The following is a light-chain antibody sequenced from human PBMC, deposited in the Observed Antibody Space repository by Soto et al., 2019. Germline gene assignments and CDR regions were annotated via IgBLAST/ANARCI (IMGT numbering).Light chain of an antibody. CDR2: GAS. J-gene: IGKJ5*01. CDR1: QSVSSNY. CDR3: QHYGSSPPDT. V-gene: IGKV3-20*01. Sequence: DIWMTQSPGTLSLSPGERGTLSWRARQSVSSNYLAWYQQKPAQATRLLIYGASTRATGVPDRFSGSASGTDFTLTLRSLEPEDFAFYYCQHYGSSPPDTFGQGTRLEIK.